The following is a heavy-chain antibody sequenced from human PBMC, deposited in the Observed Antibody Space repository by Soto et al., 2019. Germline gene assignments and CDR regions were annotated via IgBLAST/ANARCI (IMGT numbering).Heavy chain of an antibody. CDR3: ARGGAAAGKRPYYYYYYMDV. Sequence: GASVKVSCKGSGYTFTSYDINWVRQATGPGLEWMGWMNPNSGNTGYAQKFQGRVTMTRNTSISTAYMELSSLRSEDTAVYYCARGGAAAGKRPYYYYYYMDVWGKGTTVTVSS. J-gene: IGHJ6*03. V-gene: IGHV1-8*01. CDR1: GYTFTSYD. CDR2: MNPNSGNT. D-gene: IGHD6-13*01.